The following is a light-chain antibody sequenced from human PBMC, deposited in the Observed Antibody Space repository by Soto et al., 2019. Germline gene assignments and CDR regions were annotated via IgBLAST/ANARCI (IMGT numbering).Light chain of an antibody. CDR2: GAS. Sequence: IALTQSPGTVSLSPGERATLSCRARQSVPNNYIAWYQHKPRQAPRLLIYGASRRATGIPDRFSGSGSGTEFTLTISTLAPEYSAMYYCQQYGASPFNFGQGSKLEIK. V-gene: IGKV3-20*01. CDR3: QQYGASPFN. J-gene: IGKJ2*01. CDR1: QSVPNNY.